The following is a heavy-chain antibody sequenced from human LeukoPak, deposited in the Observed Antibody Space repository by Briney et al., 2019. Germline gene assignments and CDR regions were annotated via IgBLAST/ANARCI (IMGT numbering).Heavy chain of an antibody. Sequence: SETLSLTCTVSGGSISSYYWSWIRQPPGKGLEWIGYIYYSGSTNYNPSLKSRVTISVDTSKNQFSLKLSSVTAADTAVYYCARILSRDAFDIWGQGTMVTVSS. CDR3: ARILSRDAFDI. CDR1: GGSISSYY. J-gene: IGHJ3*02. CDR2: IYYSGST. V-gene: IGHV4-59*01.